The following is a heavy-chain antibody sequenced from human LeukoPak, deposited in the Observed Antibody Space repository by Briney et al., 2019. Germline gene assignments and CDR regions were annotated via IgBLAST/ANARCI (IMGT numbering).Heavy chain of an antibody. CDR3: AKDLVVVITTNWFDP. V-gene: IGHV3-30*02. D-gene: IGHD3-22*01. Sequence: PGGSLRLSCAASGFTFSSYGMHWVRQAPGEGREWVAFIRYDGSNKYYADSVKGRFTISRDNSKNTLYLQMNSLRAEDTAVYYCAKDLVVVITTNWFDPWGQGTLVTVSS. CDR1: GFTFSSYG. CDR2: IRYDGSNK. J-gene: IGHJ5*02.